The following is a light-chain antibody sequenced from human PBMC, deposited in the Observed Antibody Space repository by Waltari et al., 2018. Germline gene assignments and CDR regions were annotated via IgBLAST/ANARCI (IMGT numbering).Light chain of an antibody. CDR1: QSVSRA. V-gene: IGKV3-20*01. CDR2: GAS. CDR3: QHYLRLPVT. Sequence: EILLTQPPRTLSLSLGERATLSCRASQSVSRAVAWYQQKPGQAPRLLIYGASTRATGIPDRFSGSGSGTDFSLTISRLEPDDFAVYYCQHYLRLPVTFGQGTTVEI. J-gene: IGKJ1*01.